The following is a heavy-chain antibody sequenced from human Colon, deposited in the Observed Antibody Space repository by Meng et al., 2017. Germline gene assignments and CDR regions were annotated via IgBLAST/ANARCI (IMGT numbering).Heavy chain of an antibody. J-gene: IGHJ4*02. CDR2: ISYSGNS. D-gene: IGHD6-19*01. Sequence: VQVQESGPGLVRPPATRALTCPVSGGSLSSGNGYWSWIRQAPGKGLEWIGYISYSGNSLYNPSLKSRVDISTDTSRRQCSLKFNSVTAADTAIYYCATGPGYSSGLDSWGRGALVTGSS. CDR3: ATGPGYSSGLDS. CDR1: GGSLSSGNGY. V-gene: IGHV4-61*01.